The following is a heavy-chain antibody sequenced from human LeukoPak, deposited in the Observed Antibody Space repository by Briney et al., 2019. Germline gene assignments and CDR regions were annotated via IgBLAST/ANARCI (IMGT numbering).Heavy chain of an antibody. Sequence: GGSLRLSCAASGFIFSSYGMHWVRQAPGKGLEWVAFIRYDGSNKYYADSMKGRFTISRDNSKNTLYLQVNSLRAEDTAVYYCAKGGSGYFWDWFDPWGQGTLVTVSS. D-gene: IGHD5-12*01. J-gene: IGHJ5*02. CDR2: IRYDGSNK. V-gene: IGHV3-30*02. CDR1: GFIFSSYG. CDR3: AKGGSGYFWDWFDP.